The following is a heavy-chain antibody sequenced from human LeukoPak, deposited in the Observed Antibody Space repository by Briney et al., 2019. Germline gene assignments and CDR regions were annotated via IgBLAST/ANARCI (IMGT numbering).Heavy chain of an antibody. V-gene: IGHV3-66*01. D-gene: IGHD4-17*01. Sequence: GGSLRLSCAASGFTVSSNYMSWVRQAPGKGLEWVSVIYSGGSTYYADSVKGRFTISRDNSKNTLYLQMNSLRAEDTAVYYCARVGDYGDYFDYRGQGTLVTVSS. CDR1: GFTVSSNY. CDR2: IYSGGST. CDR3: ARVGDYGDYFDY. J-gene: IGHJ4*02.